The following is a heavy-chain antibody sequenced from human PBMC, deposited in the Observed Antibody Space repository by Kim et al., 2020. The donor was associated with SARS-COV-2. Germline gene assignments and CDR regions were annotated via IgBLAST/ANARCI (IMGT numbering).Heavy chain of an antibody. D-gene: IGHD3-16*01. CDR1: GFTFINYW. V-gene: IGHV3-7*03. CDR2: IKQDGSEI. Sequence: GGSLRLSCAASGFTFINYWMTWVRQAPGKGLEWVANIKQDGSEIYYVDSVKGRFTISRDNAKNSLYLQMNSLTAEYTALYYCARAGRGILAEYFQYWGQGTLVTVSS. J-gene: IGHJ1*01. CDR3: ARAGRGILAEYFQY.